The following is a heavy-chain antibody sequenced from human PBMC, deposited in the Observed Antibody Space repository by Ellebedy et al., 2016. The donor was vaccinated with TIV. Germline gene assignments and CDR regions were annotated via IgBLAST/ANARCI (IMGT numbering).Heavy chain of an antibody. D-gene: IGHD2-2*01. CDR1: GSPFKNHA. J-gene: IGHJ4*02. V-gene: IGHV3-23*01. Sequence: GESLKISCAASGSPFKNHAVSWVRQAPGKGLEWVSAISGGGGSTSYADSVKGRFTISRDNAKNTLYLQMNSLRAEDTAVYYCARAGEVPAAMGFDYWGQGTLVTVSS. CDR3: ARAGEVPAAMGFDY. CDR2: ISGGGGST.